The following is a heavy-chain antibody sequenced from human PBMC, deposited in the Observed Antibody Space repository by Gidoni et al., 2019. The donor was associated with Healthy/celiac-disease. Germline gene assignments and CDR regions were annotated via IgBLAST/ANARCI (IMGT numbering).Heavy chain of an antibody. CDR2: IYYSGST. Sequence: QVQLQESGPGLVKPSETLSLTCTVSGGSISSYYWSWIRQPPGKGLEWIGYIYYSGSTNYNPSLKSRVTISVDTSKNQFSLKLSSVTAADTAVYYCARMEWGYELYWYFDLWGRGTLVTVSS. CDR1: GGSISSYY. J-gene: IGHJ2*01. CDR3: ARMEWGYELYWYFDL. D-gene: IGHD5-12*01. V-gene: IGHV4-59*08.